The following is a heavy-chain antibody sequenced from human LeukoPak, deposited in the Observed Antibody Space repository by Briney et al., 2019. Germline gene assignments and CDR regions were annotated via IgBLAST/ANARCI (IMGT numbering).Heavy chain of an antibody. CDR2: IIPIFGTA. D-gene: IGHD6-25*01. Sequence: RASVKVSCTASGGTFSSYAISWVRQAPGQGLEWMGGIIPIFGTANYAQKFQGRVTITADESTSTAYMELSSLRSEDTAVYYCARNLGSSGWFDPWGQGTLVTVSS. CDR3: ARNLGSSGWFDP. V-gene: IGHV1-69*13. CDR1: GGTFSSYA. J-gene: IGHJ5*02.